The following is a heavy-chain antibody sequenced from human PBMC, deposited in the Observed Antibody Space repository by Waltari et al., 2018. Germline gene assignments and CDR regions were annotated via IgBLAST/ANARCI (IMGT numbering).Heavy chain of an antibody. CDR2: IYYSGST. Sequence: QVQLQESGPGLVKPSETLSLTCTVSGGSISSYYWSWIRQPPGKGLEWIGYIYYSGSTNYTPSRKSRVTISVDTSKNQFSLKLSSVTAADTAVYYCARVRGEGEDYGDSLDYWGQGTLVTVSS. CDR3: ARVRGEGEDYGDSLDY. D-gene: IGHD4-17*01. V-gene: IGHV4-59*01. J-gene: IGHJ4*02. CDR1: GGSISSYY.